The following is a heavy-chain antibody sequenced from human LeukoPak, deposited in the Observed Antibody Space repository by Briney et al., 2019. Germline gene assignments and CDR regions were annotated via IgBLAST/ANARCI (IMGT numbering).Heavy chain of an antibody. CDR3: ARDFMAY. CDR1: GFTFNDYW. J-gene: IGHJ4*02. D-gene: IGHD5-24*01. V-gene: IGHV3-7*03. Sequence: PGGSLRLSCAASGFTFNDYWMSWVRQAPGKGPEWVARVKPDGSEKYYADSVKGRFTISRANAKSSLYLQMNSLRAEDTAIYYCARDFMAYWGQGTLVTVSS. CDR2: VKPDGSEK.